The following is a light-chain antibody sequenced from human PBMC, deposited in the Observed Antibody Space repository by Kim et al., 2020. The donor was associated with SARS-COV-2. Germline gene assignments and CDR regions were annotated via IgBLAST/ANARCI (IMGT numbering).Light chain of an antibody. J-gene: IGKJ3*01. Sequence: DIQMTQSPSTLSASVGDRVTLSCRASQGITNYLAWYQQKPGQVPSLLIYAAGTWHSGVPSRFSGSGSGTEFTLTISSLQPEDVATYYCQNYNSAPFTFGPVTKVFIK. CDR1: QGITNY. CDR2: AAG. CDR3: QNYNSAPFT. V-gene: IGKV1-27*01.